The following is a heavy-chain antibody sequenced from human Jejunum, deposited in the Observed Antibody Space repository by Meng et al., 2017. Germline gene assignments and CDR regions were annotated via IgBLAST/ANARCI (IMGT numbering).Heavy chain of an antibody. D-gene: IGHD3-22*01. V-gene: IGHV6-1*01. CDR1: GDSVSSNSAA. CDR3: ARDESRLLRS. CDR2: TYYRSKWYS. J-gene: IGHJ5*02. Sequence: VQLPQAGPGLVTPPPTLSLASAISGDSVSSNSAAWNRIRQSPSRGLEWLGRTYYRSKWYSEYAVSVKSLITNNADTSKNQLSLQLNSVTPEDTACYYCARDESRLLRSWGQGTLVTVSS.